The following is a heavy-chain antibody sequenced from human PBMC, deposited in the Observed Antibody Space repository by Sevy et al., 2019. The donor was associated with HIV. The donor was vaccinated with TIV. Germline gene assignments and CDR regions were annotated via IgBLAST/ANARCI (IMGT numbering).Heavy chain of an antibody. D-gene: IGHD3-9*01. V-gene: IGHV4-39*01. Sequence: SETLSLTCTVSGGSISSSSYYWGWIRQPPGKGLEWIGSIYYSGSTYYNPSLKSRVTISVDTSKNQFSLKLSSVTAADTAVCYCARHRTYYDILTGYYAPHDFDYWGQGTLVTVSS. CDR1: GGSISSSSYY. J-gene: IGHJ4*02. CDR3: ARHRTYYDILTGYYAPHDFDY. CDR2: IYYSGST.